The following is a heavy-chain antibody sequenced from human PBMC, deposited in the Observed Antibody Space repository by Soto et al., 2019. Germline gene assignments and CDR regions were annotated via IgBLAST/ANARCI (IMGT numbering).Heavy chain of an antibody. J-gene: IGHJ4*02. V-gene: IGHV4-61*08. Sequence: SETLSLTCTVSGGSISSGGYYWSWIRQPPGKGLEWIGYIYYSGSTNYNPSLQNRVTISIDTSKNQVSLKVNSVTAADTAVYYCARDHPHSYGVYYFDYWGQGTPVTVSS. CDR1: GGSISSGGYY. D-gene: IGHD5-18*01. CDR2: IYYSGST. CDR3: ARDHPHSYGVYYFDY.